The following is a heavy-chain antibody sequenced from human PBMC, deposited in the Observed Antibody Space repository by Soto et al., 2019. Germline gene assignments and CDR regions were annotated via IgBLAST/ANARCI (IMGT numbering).Heavy chain of an antibody. CDR1: GYTFSAYY. D-gene: IGHD3-22*01. J-gene: IGHJ4*02. V-gene: IGHV1-2*02. Sequence: ASVKVSCKTSGYTFSAYYMHWVRQAPGLGLEWMGWINPKSGGTLYAQKFQGRVTMTRDTSISTAYMELSRLRSDDTAVYYCARGGTFAYDTSGYSVYWGQGTLVTVSS. CDR3: ARGGTFAYDTSGYSVY. CDR2: INPKSGGT.